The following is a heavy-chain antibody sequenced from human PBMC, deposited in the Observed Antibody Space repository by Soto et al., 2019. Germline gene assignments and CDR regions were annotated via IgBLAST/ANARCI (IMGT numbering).Heavy chain of an antibody. CDR1: GYSFSDYD. Sequence: VQLVQSGAEVKKPGASVKVSCKASGYSFSDYDLNWVRQATGQGPEWMGWMNPNSGNTGYAQKFQGRVTMTRNTSINTAYMELSSLGSEDTAVYYCARDNRYNWNDEGWFDPWGQGTLVTVSS. CDR3: ARDNRYNWNDEGWFDP. CDR2: MNPNSGNT. V-gene: IGHV1-8*01. D-gene: IGHD1-20*01. J-gene: IGHJ5*02.